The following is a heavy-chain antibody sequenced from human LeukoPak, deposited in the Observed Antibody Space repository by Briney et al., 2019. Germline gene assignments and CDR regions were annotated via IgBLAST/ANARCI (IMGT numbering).Heavy chain of an antibody. CDR2: IYYSGST. J-gene: IGHJ2*01. CDR3: ARNDVVVVAADNWYFDL. D-gene: IGHD2-15*01. V-gene: IGHV4-39*01. Sequence: SETLSLTCTVSGVSISSSSYYWGWIRQPPGKGLEWIGSIYYSGSTYYNPSLKSRVTISVDTSKNQFSLKLSSVTAADTAVYYCARNDVVVVAADNWYFDLWGRGTLVTVSS. CDR1: GVSISSSSYY.